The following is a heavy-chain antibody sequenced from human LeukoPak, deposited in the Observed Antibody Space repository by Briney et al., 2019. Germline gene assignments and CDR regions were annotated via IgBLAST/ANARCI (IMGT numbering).Heavy chain of an antibody. D-gene: IGHD3-10*01. Sequence: SEKVSCKVSGSTFASYPISWVRQAPRQGLEWMGRIIPIFGTVNYAQHFPGRVTITADKSTRTAYMELSSLTSDDTAVYFCARDPMVRGIPPASWGQGTLVTVSS. CDR3: ARDPMVRGIPPAS. CDR1: GSTFASYP. CDR2: IIPIFGTV. J-gene: IGHJ5*02. V-gene: IGHV1-69*06.